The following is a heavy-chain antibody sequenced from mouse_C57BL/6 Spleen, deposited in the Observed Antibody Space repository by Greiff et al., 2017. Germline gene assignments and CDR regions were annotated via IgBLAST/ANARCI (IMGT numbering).Heavy chain of an antibody. CDR3: AVYDYDDAMDY. D-gene: IGHD2-4*01. CDR2: ISSGGSYT. J-gene: IGHJ4*01. CDR1: GFTFSSYG. Sequence: VQLVESGGDLVKPGGSLKLSCAASGFTFSSYGMSWVRQTPDKRLEWVATISSGGSYTYYPDSVKGRFTISRDNAKNTLYLQMSSLKSEDTAMYYCAVYDYDDAMDYWGQGTSVTVSS. V-gene: IGHV5-6*01.